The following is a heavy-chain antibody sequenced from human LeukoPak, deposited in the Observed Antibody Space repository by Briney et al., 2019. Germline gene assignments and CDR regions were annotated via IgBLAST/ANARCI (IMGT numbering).Heavy chain of an antibody. V-gene: IGHV3-23*01. CDR3: AKNYGSGTYYNYFDS. CDR2: ISGSGGAT. D-gene: IGHD3-10*01. Sequence: PGGSLRLSCAASGFTFSSFAMSWVRRAPGKGLEWVSCISGSGGATYYADSVKGRFTISRDNSENTLYLQINSLRAEDTAVFYCAKNYGSGTYYNYFDSWGQGTLVTVSS. J-gene: IGHJ4*02. CDR1: GFTFSSFA.